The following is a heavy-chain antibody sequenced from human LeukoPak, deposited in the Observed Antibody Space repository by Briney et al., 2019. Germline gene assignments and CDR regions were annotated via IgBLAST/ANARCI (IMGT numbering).Heavy chain of an antibody. CDR3: ARGRRWLQFRDAFDI. D-gene: IGHD5-24*01. Sequence: SETLSLTCAVYGGSFSGYYWSWIRQPPGKGLEWIGEINHSGSTNYNPSLKSRVTISVDTSKNQFSLKLSSVTAADAAVYYCARGRRWLQFRDAFDIWGQGTMVTVSS. V-gene: IGHV4-34*01. J-gene: IGHJ3*02. CDR2: INHSGST. CDR1: GGSFSGYY.